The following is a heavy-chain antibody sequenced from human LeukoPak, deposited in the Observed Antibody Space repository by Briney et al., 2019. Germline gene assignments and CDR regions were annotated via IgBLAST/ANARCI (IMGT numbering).Heavy chain of an antibody. CDR2: IYHSGST. D-gene: IGHD6-13*01. Sequence: SETLSLTCTVSGYSISSGYYWGWIRQPPGKGLEWFGSIYHSGSTWCNPSLKSRVTISVDTSKNQFSLKLSSVTAADTAVYYCARVRGSSSRGYYFDYWGQGTLVTVSS. V-gene: IGHV4-38-2*02. CDR1: GYSISSGYY. J-gene: IGHJ4*02. CDR3: ARVRGSSSRGYYFDY.